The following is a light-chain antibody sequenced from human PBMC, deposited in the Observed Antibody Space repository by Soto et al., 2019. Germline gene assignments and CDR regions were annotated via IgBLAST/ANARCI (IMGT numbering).Light chain of an antibody. CDR2: DVD. Sequence: QSVLTQPRSVSGSPGQSVTISCTGSSCDIGAHNHVSWYQQHPGKAPRLILYDVDKRPSGVPDRFSGSKSGSTASLTISGLQPEDEADYHCCSCGGSHDCMFGGGTKLTVL. V-gene: IGLV2-11*01. CDR1: SCDIGAHNH. J-gene: IGLJ3*02. CDR3: CSCGGSHDCM.